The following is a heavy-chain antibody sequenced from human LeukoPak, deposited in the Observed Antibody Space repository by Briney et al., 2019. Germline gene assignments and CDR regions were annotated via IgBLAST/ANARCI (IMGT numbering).Heavy chain of an antibody. Sequence: GGSLRLSCAASGFTFSNHGMNWVRQAPGKGLEWVSGISGSGGRTYYADSVKGRFTISRDNSKNTVYLQMNSLRAEDTDVYCCAKDRSYGAFEIWGQGTMVTVSS. CDR2: ISGSGGRT. CDR3: AKDRSYGAFEI. J-gene: IGHJ3*02. V-gene: IGHV3-23*01. CDR1: GFTFSNHG. D-gene: IGHD3-10*01.